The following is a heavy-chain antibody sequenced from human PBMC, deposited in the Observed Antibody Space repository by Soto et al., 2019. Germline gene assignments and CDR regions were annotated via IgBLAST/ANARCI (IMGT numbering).Heavy chain of an antibody. J-gene: IGHJ4*02. D-gene: IGHD3-10*01. CDR1: GFTFSSYA. CDR2: ISGSGGST. Sequence: EVQLLESGGGLVQPGGSLRLSCAASGFTFSSYAMSWVRQAPGKGLEWVSAISGSGGSTYYADSVKGRFTISRDNSKNTRYLQMNSLRAEDTAVYYCAKLKGWFGEIDYWGQGTLVTVSS. V-gene: IGHV3-23*01. CDR3: AKLKGWFGEIDY.